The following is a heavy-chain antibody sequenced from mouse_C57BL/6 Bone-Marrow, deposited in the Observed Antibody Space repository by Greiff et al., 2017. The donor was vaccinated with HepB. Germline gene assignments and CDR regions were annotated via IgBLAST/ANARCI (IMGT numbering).Heavy chain of an antibody. CDR1: GFTFSDYG. V-gene: IGHV5-17*01. CDR3: ARFYSNYVLGFAY. Sequence: EVKLMESGGGLVKPGGSLKLSCAASGFTFSDYGMHWVRQAPEQGLEWVAYISSGSSTIYYADTVKGRFTISRDNAKNTLFLQMTSLRSEDTAMYYCARFYSNYVLGFAYWGQGTLVTVSA. D-gene: IGHD2-5*01. CDR2: ISSGSSTI. J-gene: IGHJ3*01.